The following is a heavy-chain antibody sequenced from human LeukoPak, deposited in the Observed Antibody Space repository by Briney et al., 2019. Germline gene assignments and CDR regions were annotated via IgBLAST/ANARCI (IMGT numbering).Heavy chain of an antibody. CDR2: IGSSSSTI. CDR3: SAGEGYYDSSDYYSAWAFNV. V-gene: IGHV3-48*01. CDR1: GFTFSSYP. J-gene: IGHJ3*01. Sequence: GGSLRLSCAASGFTFSSYPMNWVRQAPGKGLEWVSYIGSSSSTIYYADSVKGRFTISRDNAKNSLYLQMNSLRAEDTAVYYCSAGEGYYDSSDYYSAWAFNVWGQGTMVTVSS. D-gene: IGHD3-22*01.